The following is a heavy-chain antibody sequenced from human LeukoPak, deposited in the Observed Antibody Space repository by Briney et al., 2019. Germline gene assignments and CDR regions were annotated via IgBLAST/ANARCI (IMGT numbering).Heavy chain of an antibody. D-gene: IGHD3-3*01. CDR2: IYYSGST. V-gene: IGHV4-59*01. Sequence: PSQTLSLTCTVSGGSISSYYWSWIRQPPGKGLEWIGYIYYSGSTNYNPSLKSRVTISVDTSKNQFSLKLSSVTAADTAVYYCAGDFWSGYYQYYWGQGTLVTVSS. J-gene: IGHJ4*02. CDR3: AGDFWSGYYQYY. CDR1: GGSISSYY.